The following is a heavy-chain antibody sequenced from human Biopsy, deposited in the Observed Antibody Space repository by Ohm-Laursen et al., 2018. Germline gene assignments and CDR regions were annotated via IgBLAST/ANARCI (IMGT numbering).Heavy chain of an antibody. CDR2: ISSTGYT. J-gene: IGHJ4*02. CDR3: AKGRNDNGGMYFGS. Sequence: PSQTLSLTWTVSNGSIRNYYWSWIRQPPGKGLEWIGFISSTGYTSYIPSLKSRVTISVGTSRRQSSLKMRSVTAADTAVYYCAKGRNDNGGMYFGSWGQGTLVTVSS. V-gene: IGHV4-4*08. D-gene: IGHD4-23*01. CDR1: NGSIRNYY.